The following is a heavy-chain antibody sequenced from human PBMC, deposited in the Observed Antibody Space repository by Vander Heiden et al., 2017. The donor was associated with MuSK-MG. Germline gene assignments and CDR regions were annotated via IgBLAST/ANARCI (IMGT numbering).Heavy chain of an antibody. J-gene: IGHJ4*02. CDR3: TTSFVAGYNQFDD. D-gene: IGHD6-19*01. CDR2: IYPGDSET. Sequence: EVQLGQSGAEVKKAGESLRISCKVSGYSTSYWINWVRQKPGKGLEWMGMIYPGDSETRYSPTFQGQVTISVDESISTAYLHWSSLKASDTAFYYCTTSFVAGYNQFDDWGQGTLVSVSS. V-gene: IGHV5-51*01. CDR1: GYSTSYW.